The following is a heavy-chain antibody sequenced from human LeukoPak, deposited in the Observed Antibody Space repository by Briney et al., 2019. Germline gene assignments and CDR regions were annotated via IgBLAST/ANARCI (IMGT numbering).Heavy chain of an antibody. V-gene: IGHV4-39*07. CDR1: GGSISSSSYY. Sequence: PSETLSITCTVSGGSISSSSYYWGWIRQPPGKGLEWIGSIYYSGSTYYNPSLKSRVTISVDTSKNQFSLKLSSVTAADTAVYYCARDEYYYDSSGYRYNWFDPWGQGTLVTVSS. J-gene: IGHJ5*02. CDR3: ARDEYYYDSSGYRYNWFDP. CDR2: IYYSGST. D-gene: IGHD3-22*01.